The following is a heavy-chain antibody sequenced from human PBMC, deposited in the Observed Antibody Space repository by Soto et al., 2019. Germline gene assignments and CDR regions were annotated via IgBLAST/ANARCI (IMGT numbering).Heavy chain of an antibody. Sequence: ASVKVSCKASGGTFSSYAISWVRQAPGQGLEWMGGIIPIFGTANYAQKFQGRVTITADESTSTAYMELSSLRSEDTAVYYCARAHVDPAQCFDYWGQGTLVTVSS. CDR3: ARAHVDPAQCFDY. CDR2: IIPIFGTA. V-gene: IGHV1-69*13. D-gene: IGHD5-18*01. CDR1: GGTFSSYA. J-gene: IGHJ4*02.